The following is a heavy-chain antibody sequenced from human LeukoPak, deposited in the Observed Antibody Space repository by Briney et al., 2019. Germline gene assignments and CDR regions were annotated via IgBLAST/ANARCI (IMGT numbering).Heavy chain of an antibody. CDR3: AKVEDRGIGYVFGY. CDR2: ISWNSGSI. D-gene: IGHD5-12*01. V-gene: IGHV3-9*01. J-gene: IGHJ4*02. CDR1: GFTFDDYA. Sequence: PGGSLRLSCAASGFTFDDYAMHWVRQAPGKGLEWVSGISWNSGSIGYADSVKGRFTISRDNAKNSLYLQMNSLRAEDTALYYCAKVEDRGIGYVFGYWGQGTLVTVSS.